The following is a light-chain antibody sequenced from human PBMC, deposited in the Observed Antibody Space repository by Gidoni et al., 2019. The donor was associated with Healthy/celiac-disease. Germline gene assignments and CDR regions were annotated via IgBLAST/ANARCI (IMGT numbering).Light chain of an antibody. CDR2: AAS. CDR1: QSISSY. J-gene: IGKJ2*01. CDR3: QQSYSTLYT. Sequence: EIQMNQSPSSLSASVGDRVTITCRASQSISSYLNWYQQKPGKAPKLLIYAASSLQSGVPPRFSGSGSATDFTLTSSSLQPEDFATYYCQQSYSTLYTFXQXTKLXIK. V-gene: IGKV1-39*01.